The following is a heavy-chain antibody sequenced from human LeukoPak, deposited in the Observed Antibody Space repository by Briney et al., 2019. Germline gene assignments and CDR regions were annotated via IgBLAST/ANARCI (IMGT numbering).Heavy chain of an antibody. CDR2: NSRDETGT. Sequence: GGSLSLSCAASGFTLGSFTFGSHWVHWVRQAPGKGLVWVSRNSRDETGTSYADSVESRFTISRDNAKNTVYLQMNSRRVEDTAVLYCVRDDSSHSEYWGQGAPVTVSS. D-gene: IGHD6-13*01. CDR3: VRDDSSHSEY. J-gene: IGHJ4*02. CDR1: GFTLGSFTFGSHW. V-gene: IGHV3-74*01.